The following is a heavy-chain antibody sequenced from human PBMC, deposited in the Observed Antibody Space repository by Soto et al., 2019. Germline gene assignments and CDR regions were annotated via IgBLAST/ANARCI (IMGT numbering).Heavy chain of an antibody. CDR1: GCIFTKYS. D-gene: IGHD6-19*01. CDR3: AISIAVTGTGDWFDP. V-gene: IGHV1-69*02. J-gene: IGHJ5*02. CDR2: ITPILTVA. Sequence: GASVKVSCEASGCIFTKYSISWVRQAPGQGLEWMGRITPILTVANYAQKFQGRVTITADKSPTTAYMELSSLRSDDTAVYYCAISIAVTGTGDWFDPWGQGTLVTVSS.